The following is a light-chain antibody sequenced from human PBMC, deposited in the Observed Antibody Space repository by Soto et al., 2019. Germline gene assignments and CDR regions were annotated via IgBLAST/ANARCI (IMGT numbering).Light chain of an antibody. CDR1: QSVSSSY. Sequence: EIVLTQSPGTLSLSPGERATLSCRASQSVSSSYLAWYQQKPGQAPRLLIYGASSRATGIPDRFSSSGSGTDFTLTISRLGPEDFAVYYCQQYGSSFTFGPGTKVDIK. J-gene: IGKJ3*01. CDR2: GAS. CDR3: QQYGSSFT. V-gene: IGKV3-20*01.